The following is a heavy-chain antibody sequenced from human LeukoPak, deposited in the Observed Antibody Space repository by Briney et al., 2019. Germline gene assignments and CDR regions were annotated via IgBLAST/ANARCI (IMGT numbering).Heavy chain of an antibody. D-gene: IGHD6-13*01. J-gene: IGHJ4*02. CDR1: GFSFSSYD. V-gene: IGHV3-30*18. Sequence: GGSLRLSCAASGFSFSSYDMHWVRQAPGKGLEWVAVISFDGSHEYSGDSVKGRFTISRDNSQNTLCLQMNSLRAEDTAVYYCAKEPYSSSPPSFDYWGQGTQVTVSS. CDR2: ISFDGSHE. CDR3: AKEPYSSSPPSFDY.